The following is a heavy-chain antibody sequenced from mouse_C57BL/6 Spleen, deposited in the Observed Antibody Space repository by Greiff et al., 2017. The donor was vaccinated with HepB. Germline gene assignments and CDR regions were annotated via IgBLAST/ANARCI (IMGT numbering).Heavy chain of an antibody. Sequence: QVQLKQSGAELVMPGASVKLSCKASGYTFTSYWMHWVKQRPGQGLEWIGEIDPSDSYTNYNQKFKGKSTLTVDKSSSTAYMQLSSLTSEDSAVYYCARGAQATNPDYWGQGTTLTVSS. CDR3: ARGAQATNPDY. V-gene: IGHV1-69*01. CDR1: GYTFTSYW. D-gene: IGHD3-2*02. CDR2: IDPSDSYT. J-gene: IGHJ2*01.